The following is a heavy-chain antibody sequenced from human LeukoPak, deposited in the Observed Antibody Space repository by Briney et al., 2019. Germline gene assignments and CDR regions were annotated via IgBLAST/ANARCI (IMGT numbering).Heavy chain of an antibody. Sequence: GGSLRLSCAASGFTFSSYAMHWVRQAPGKGLEWVAVISYDGSNKYYADSVRGRFTISRDNSRNMLYLQMNSLRADDTAVYHCAIAKGPVDIVVAATGVFGYWGQGTLVTVSS. D-gene: IGHD2-15*01. CDR3: AIAKGPVDIVVAATGVFGY. CDR2: ISYDGSNK. J-gene: IGHJ4*02. V-gene: IGHV3-30-3*01. CDR1: GFTFSSYA.